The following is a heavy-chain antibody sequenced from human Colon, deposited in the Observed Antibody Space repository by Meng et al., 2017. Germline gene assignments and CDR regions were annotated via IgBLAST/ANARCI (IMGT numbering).Heavy chain of an antibody. D-gene: IGHD3-22*01. V-gene: IGHV3-15*01. Sequence: GESLKISCAASGFTFTYAWMTWVRQAPGKGLEWVGRIKSKTDGEKTDYSAPVKGRFTISRDDSKNTLFLQMSSLKTVDTAVYYCTTPRDLYDSTGFDFWGQGTLVTVSS. CDR2: IKSKTDGEKT. J-gene: IGHJ4*02. CDR1: GFTFTYAW. CDR3: TTPRDLYDSTGFDF.